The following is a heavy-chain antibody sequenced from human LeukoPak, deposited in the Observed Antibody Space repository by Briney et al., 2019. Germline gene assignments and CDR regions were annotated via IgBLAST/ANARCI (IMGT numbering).Heavy chain of an antibody. J-gene: IGHJ4*02. Sequence: GGSLRLSCAASGFIFTNYFMSWVRQAPGKGLEWVASIKHDGSEKYYVDSVRGRFTISRDNTMNSMYLQMSRLRAEDTAVYYCATDRGWRTSGYYLYYFEYWGQGTLVTYSS. D-gene: IGHD3-3*01. V-gene: IGHV3-7*01. CDR1: GFIFTNYF. CDR3: ATDRGWRTSGYYLYYFEY. CDR2: IKHDGSEK.